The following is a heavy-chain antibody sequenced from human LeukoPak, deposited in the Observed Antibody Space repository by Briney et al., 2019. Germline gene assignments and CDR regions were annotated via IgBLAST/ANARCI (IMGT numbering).Heavy chain of an antibody. CDR1: GGSISSGGYY. CDR2: IYHSGST. D-gene: IGHD3-10*01. V-gene: IGHV4-30-2*01. J-gene: IGHJ6*03. Sequence: SETLSLTCTVSGGSISSGGYYWSWIRQPPGKGLEWIGYIYHSGSTYYNPSLKSRVTISVDRSKNQFSLKLSSVTAADTAVYYCAREGMYYYGSGSFSAFYYYMDVWGKGTTVTVSS. CDR3: AREGMYYYGSGSFSAFYYYMDV.